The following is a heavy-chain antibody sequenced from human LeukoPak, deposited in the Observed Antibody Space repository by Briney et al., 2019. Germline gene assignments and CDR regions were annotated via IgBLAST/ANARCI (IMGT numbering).Heavy chain of an antibody. Sequence: SETLSLTCAVSGGSISSSNWWSWVRQPPGKGLEWIGEIYHSGSTNYNPSLKSRVTISVDKSENQFSLKLSSVTAADTAVYYCARVWSSGWSEGAFDIWGQGTMVTVFS. CDR2: IYHSGST. D-gene: IGHD6-19*01. CDR3: ARVWSSGWSEGAFDI. CDR1: GGSISSSNW. V-gene: IGHV4-4*02. J-gene: IGHJ3*02.